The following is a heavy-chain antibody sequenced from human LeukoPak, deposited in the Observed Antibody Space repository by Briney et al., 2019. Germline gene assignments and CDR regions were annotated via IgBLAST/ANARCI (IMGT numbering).Heavy chain of an antibody. CDR1: GNYW. CDR2: INSDGSWT. V-gene: IGHV3-74*01. Sequence: GGSLRLSCAASGNYWMHWVRQAPGKGLVWVTHINSDGSWTSYADSVKGRFTISKDNAKNTVYLQMNSLRAEDTAVYYCVSFYETYWGRGTLVTVSS. D-gene: IGHD2/OR15-2a*01. J-gene: IGHJ4*02. CDR3: VSFYETY.